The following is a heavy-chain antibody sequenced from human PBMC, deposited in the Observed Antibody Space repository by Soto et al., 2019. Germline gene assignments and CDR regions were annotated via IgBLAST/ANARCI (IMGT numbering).Heavy chain of an antibody. Sequence: QVQLVQSGAEVREPGASVKVSCKASGYTFTNYGVSWVRQAPGQGLEWMGWIGGYKGNTNYAQKLQGRVTLTTDTSTSTAYMELRSVSSDDTAVYYCAPHTLDTGMPTGYWGQGTLVTVSS. J-gene: IGHJ4*02. D-gene: IGHD5-18*01. CDR2: IGGYKGNT. V-gene: IGHV1-18*01. CDR1: GYTFTNYG. CDR3: APHTLDTGMPTGY.